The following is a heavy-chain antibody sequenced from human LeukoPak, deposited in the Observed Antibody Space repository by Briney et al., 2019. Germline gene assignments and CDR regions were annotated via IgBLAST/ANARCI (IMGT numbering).Heavy chain of an antibody. CDR1: GGSISSYY. D-gene: IGHD1/OR15-1a*01. CDR2: VYYSGST. V-gene: IGHV4-59*08. CDR3: ARSIIGTRSKFDY. J-gene: IGHJ4*02. Sequence: SETLSLTCTVSGGSISSYYWSWIRQPPGKGLEWIGYVYYSGSTNYNPSLKSRVTISVDTSKNHLSLKLSSVTAADTAVYSCARSIIGTRSKFDYWGQGTLVTVSS.